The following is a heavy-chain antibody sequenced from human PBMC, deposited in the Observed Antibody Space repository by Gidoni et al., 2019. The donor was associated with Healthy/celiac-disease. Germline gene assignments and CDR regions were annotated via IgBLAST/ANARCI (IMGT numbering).Heavy chain of an antibody. CDR2: IYYSGST. CDR1: GGSISSSSYY. D-gene: IGHD6-19*01. V-gene: IGHV4-39*01. CDR3: ARGIAVAATVDY. J-gene: IGHJ4*02. Sequence: TVSGGSISSSSYYWGWIRQPPGKGLEWIGSIYYSGSTYYNPSLKSRVTISVDTSKNQFSLKLSSVTAADTAVYYWARGIAVAATVDYWGQGTLVTVSS.